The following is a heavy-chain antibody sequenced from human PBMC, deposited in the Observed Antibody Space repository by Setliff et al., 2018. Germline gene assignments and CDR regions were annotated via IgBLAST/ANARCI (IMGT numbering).Heavy chain of an antibody. D-gene: IGHD5-18*01. Sequence: GASVKVSCKTSRGTFSNYAISWVRQAPGQGLEWMGGTTPIFGTANYAQKFQGRVTITADKSTSTAYMELSSLRSEDTAVYYCARDKLWLMGYYYYYYMDVWGKGTTVTVSS. CDR3: ARDKLWLMGYYYYYYMDV. CDR2: TTPIFGTA. CDR1: RGTFSNYA. J-gene: IGHJ6*03. V-gene: IGHV1-69*06.